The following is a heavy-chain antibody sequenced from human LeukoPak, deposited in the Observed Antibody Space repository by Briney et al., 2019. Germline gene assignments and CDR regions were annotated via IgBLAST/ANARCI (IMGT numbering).Heavy chain of an antibody. CDR3: AKELKATVSRGEDWFDP. CDR1: GFTFSSYA. CDR2: ISGSGGST. V-gene: IGHV3-23*01. J-gene: IGHJ5*02. Sequence: GGSLRLSCAASGFTFSSYAMSWVRQAPGKGLEWVSAISGSGGSTYYADSVKGRFTISRENSKNTLYLQMNSLRAEDTAVYYCAKELKATVSRGEDWFDPWGQGTLVTVSS. D-gene: IGHD3-16*01.